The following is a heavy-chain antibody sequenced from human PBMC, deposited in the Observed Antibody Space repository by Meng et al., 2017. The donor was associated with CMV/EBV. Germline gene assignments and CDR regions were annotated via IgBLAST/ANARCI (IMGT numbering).Heavy chain of an antibody. D-gene: IGHD6-6*01. CDR2: IIPILGIA. CDR3: ARDRGLAARPDV. J-gene: IGHJ6*02. V-gene: IGHV1-69*10. Sequence: SVKVSCKASGGTFSSYAISWVRQAPGQGLEWMGGIIPILGIANYAQKFQGRVTITADKSTSTAYMELSSLRSEGTAVYYCARDRGLAARPDVWGQGTTVTVSS. CDR1: GGTFSSYA.